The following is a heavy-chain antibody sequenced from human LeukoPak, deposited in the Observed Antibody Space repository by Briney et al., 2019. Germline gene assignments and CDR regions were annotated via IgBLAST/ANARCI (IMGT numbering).Heavy chain of an antibody. Sequence: GASVEVSCKASGYTFSTNGISWVRQAPGQGLEWMGWISAYNGNTNYAQKLRGRVTMTTDTSTSTAYMELRSLRSDDTAVYYCARDRGRAPFDPWGQGTLVTVSS. D-gene: IGHD3-10*01. CDR3: ARDRGRAPFDP. CDR1: GYTFSTNG. CDR2: ISAYNGNT. V-gene: IGHV1-18*01. J-gene: IGHJ5*02.